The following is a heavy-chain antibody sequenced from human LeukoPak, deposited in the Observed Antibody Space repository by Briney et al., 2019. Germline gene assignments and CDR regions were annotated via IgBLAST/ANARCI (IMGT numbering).Heavy chain of an antibody. Sequence: GRSLRLSCAASGFTFSSYAMHWVRQAPGKGLEWVAVISYDGSNKYYADSVKGRFTISRDNSKNTLYLQMNSLRAEDTAVYYCARDRHCSGGSCYSTDYYYYYMDVWGKGTTVTVSS. CDR3: ARDRHCSGGSCYSTDYYYYYMDV. J-gene: IGHJ6*03. V-gene: IGHV3-30-3*01. CDR1: GFTFSSYA. D-gene: IGHD2-15*01. CDR2: ISYDGSNK.